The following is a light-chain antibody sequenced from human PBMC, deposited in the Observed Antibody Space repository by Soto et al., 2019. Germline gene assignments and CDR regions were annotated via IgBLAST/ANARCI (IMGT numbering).Light chain of an antibody. CDR1: SSDVGNYNY. Sequence: QSALTQSPSASGSPGQSVTISCSETSSDVGNYNYVSWYQQHPGKAPKLMIYEVSKRPSGVPDRFSGSKSGNTASLTVSGLQIEDEADHYCSLYAGSNIWVFGGGTKVTVL. J-gene: IGLJ3*02. CDR3: SLYAGSNIWV. CDR2: EVS. V-gene: IGLV2-8*01.